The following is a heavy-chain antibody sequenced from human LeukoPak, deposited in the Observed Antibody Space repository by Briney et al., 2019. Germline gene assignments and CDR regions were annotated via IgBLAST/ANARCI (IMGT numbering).Heavy chain of an antibody. CDR3: ARLGYSYGSLNFDY. J-gene: IGHJ4*02. CDR2: IYYSGST. V-gene: IGHV4-39*01. D-gene: IGHD5-18*01. CDR1: GGSVSSSSYY. Sequence: SETLSLTCIVSGGSVSSSSYYWGWIRQPPGKGLEWIGNIYYSGSTYYNPSLKSRVTISVDTSKNQFSLKLSSVTAADTAVYYCARLGYSYGSLNFDYWGQGTLVTVSS.